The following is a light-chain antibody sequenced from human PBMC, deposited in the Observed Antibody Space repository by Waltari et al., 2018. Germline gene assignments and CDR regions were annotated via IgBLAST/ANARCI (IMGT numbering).Light chain of an antibody. Sequence: QLVLTQTPSASASLGASVKLTCTLRSGHSSYALAWHQPQPEKGPRYLMKLNSDGSHSKGDGIPDRFSGSSSGAERYLTISSLQSEDEADYYCQTWGTGIVVFGGGTKLTVL. J-gene: IGLJ2*01. CDR3: QTWGTGIVV. CDR2: LNSDGSH. CDR1: SGHSSYA. V-gene: IGLV4-69*01.